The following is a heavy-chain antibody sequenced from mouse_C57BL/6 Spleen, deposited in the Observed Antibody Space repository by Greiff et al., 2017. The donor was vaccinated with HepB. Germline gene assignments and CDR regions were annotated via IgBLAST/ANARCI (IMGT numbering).Heavy chain of an antibody. V-gene: IGHV2-6-1*01. CDR2: IWSDGST. J-gene: IGHJ4*01. Sequence: VQLVESGPGLVAPSQSLSITCTVSGFSLTSYGVPWVRQPPGKGLEWLVVIWSDGSTTYNSAIKSRLSISKNNSKSQVFLKMNSLQTDDTAMYYCARHAYGYYVPGAMDYWGQGTSVTVSS. CDR1: GFSLTSYG. CDR3: ARHAYGYYVPGAMDY. D-gene: IGHD2-3*01.